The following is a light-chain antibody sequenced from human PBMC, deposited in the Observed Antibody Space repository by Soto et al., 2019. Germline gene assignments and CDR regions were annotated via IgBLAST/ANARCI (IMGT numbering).Light chain of an antibody. Sequence: QSVLTQPASVSGSPGQSITISCTGTSSDVGGYNYVSWYQQHPGKAPKLMIYEFSNRPSGVSNRFSGSKSGNTASLTISGLQAEDEADYYCSSYTTTNTYVFGTGTKVTVL. J-gene: IGLJ1*01. CDR1: SSDVGGYNY. CDR3: SSYTTTNTYV. V-gene: IGLV2-14*01. CDR2: EFS.